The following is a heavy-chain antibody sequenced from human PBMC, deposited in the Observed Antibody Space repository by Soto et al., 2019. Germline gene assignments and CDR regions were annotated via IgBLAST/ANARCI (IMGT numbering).Heavy chain of an antibody. CDR2: ISAHNGNT. J-gene: IGHJ4*02. D-gene: IGHD1-26*01. Sequence: QVQLVQSGAEVKKPGASVKVSCKASGYTFTSYGIIWVRQAPGQGLEWMGWISAHNGNTNYAQKLQGRVTMTTDTARCLAYRVLRSRRSDDTAVYYCARDFSGIYPTHFSREYDYCGQGSLVTVSS. CDR1: GYTFTSYG. CDR3: ARDFSGIYPTHFSREYDY. V-gene: IGHV1-18*01.